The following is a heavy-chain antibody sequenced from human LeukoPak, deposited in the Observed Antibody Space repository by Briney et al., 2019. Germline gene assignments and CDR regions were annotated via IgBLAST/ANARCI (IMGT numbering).Heavy chain of an antibody. D-gene: IGHD4-11*01. V-gene: IGHV1-69*13. J-gene: IGHJ6*02. CDR2: IIPIFGTA. CDR1: GGTFSSYA. Sequence: GASVKVSCKASGGTFSSYAISWVRQAPGQGLEWMGGIIPIFGTANYAQKFQGRVTITADESTSTAYMELSSLRSEDTAVYYCARLDYSNAYYYGMDVWGQGTTVTVSS. CDR3: ARLDYSNAYYYGMDV.